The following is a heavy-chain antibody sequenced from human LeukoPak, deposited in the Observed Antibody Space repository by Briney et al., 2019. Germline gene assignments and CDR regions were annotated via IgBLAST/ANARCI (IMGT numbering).Heavy chain of an antibody. CDR2: ISGSGVNT. J-gene: IGHJ6*02. V-gene: IGHV3-23*01. CDR1: GFTFDNYA. CDR3: ARDTSFNYGAHAMDI. D-gene: IGHD4/OR15-4a*01. Sequence: GGSLRLSCAASGFTFDNYAMNWVRQAPGKGLEWVLGISGSGVNTYYADSVKGRFTISRDNSKNTLYLQLNSLRGEDTAIYYCARDTSFNYGAHAMDIWGQGTTVTVSS.